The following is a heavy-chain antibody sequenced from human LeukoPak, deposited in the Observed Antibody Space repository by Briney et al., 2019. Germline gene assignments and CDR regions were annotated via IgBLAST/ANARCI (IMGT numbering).Heavy chain of an antibody. CDR2: ISYDGSNK. CDR3: GKPDLGYCSGGSCYWGGGSPDY. V-gene: IGHV3-30*18. D-gene: IGHD2-15*01. J-gene: IGHJ4*02. Sequence: PGGSLRLSCAASGFTFSSYGMHWVRQAPGKGLEWVAVISYDGSNKYYADSVKGRFTISRDNSKNTLYLQMNSLRAEDTAVYYCGKPDLGYCSGGSCYWGGGSPDYWGQGTLVTVSS. CDR1: GFTFSSYG.